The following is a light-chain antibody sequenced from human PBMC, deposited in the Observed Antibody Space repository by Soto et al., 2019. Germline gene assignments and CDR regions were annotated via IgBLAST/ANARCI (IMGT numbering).Light chain of an antibody. Sequence: QPVLTQPPSVSAAPGQRVTISCTGSSSNIGAGYEAHWYQQVPGTAPKLLIYENNNRPSGVPDRFSGSKSGTSASLAITGLQAEDEAEYYCQSYDSSLSGDVFGTGTKVTVL. CDR2: ENN. V-gene: IGLV1-40*01. J-gene: IGLJ1*01. CDR1: SSNIGAGYE. CDR3: QSYDSSLSGDV.